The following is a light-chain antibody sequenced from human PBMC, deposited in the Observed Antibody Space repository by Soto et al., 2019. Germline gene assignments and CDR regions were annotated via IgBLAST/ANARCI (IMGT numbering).Light chain of an antibody. J-gene: IGKJ5*01. CDR2: KVS. V-gene: IGKV1-5*03. CDR3: KHNNCTPTT. Sequence: DIQMTQSPSTLSASVGDRVTITCRASQRMSSWLAWYQQKPGKAPKLLIYKVSNLERGVPSRFSGSGSGTKFTLTTSSLQPDDFATYSSKHNNCTPTTFGQGTRLEIK. CDR1: QRMSSW.